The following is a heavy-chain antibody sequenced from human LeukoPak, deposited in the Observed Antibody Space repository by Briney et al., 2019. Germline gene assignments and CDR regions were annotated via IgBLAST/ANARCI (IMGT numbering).Heavy chain of an antibody. CDR2: ISYDGSNK. CDR1: GFTFSSYA. Sequence: GGSLRLSCAASGFTFSSYAMHWVRQAPGKGLEWVAVISYDGSNKYYADSVKGRFTISRDNSKNTLYLQMNSLRAEDTAVYYCARSLGTVTTLSVDYWGQRTLVTISS. J-gene: IGHJ4*02. D-gene: IGHD4-11*01. CDR3: ARSLGTVTTLSVDY. V-gene: IGHV3-30*01.